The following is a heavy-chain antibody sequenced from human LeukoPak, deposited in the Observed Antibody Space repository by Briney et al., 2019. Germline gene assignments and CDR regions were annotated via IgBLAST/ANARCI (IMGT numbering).Heavy chain of an antibody. CDR2: INPNSGGA. Sequence: ASVKASCKASGYTFTGYYMHWVRQAPGQGLEWMGWINPNSGGANYAQKFQGRVTMTRDTSISTAYMELSRLRSDDTAVYYCARDVVRGAYFDYWGQGTLVTVSS. D-gene: IGHD3-10*01. V-gene: IGHV1-2*02. CDR1: GYTFTGYY. J-gene: IGHJ4*02. CDR3: ARDVVRGAYFDY.